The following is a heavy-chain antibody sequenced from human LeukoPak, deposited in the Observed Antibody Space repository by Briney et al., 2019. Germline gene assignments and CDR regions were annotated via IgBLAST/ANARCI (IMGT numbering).Heavy chain of an antibody. CDR3: ARNRGSAPYNWFDP. Sequence: IPSETLSLTCAVSGYSISSGYYWGWIRQPPGKGLEWIGSIYHSGSTYYNLSLKSRVTISVDTSKNQFSLKLSSVTAADTAVYYCARNRGSAPYNWFDPWGQGTLVTVSS. V-gene: IGHV4-38-2*01. CDR2: IYHSGST. D-gene: IGHD3-10*01. J-gene: IGHJ5*02. CDR1: GYSISSGYY.